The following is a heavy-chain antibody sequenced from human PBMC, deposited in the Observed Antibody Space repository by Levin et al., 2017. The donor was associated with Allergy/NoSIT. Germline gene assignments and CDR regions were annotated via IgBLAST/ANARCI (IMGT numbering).Heavy chain of an antibody. CDR2: ISGSGGST. J-gene: IGHJ4*02. Sequence: GESLKISCAASGFTFSSYAMSWVRQAPGKGLEWVSAISGSGGSTYYADSVKGRFTISRDNSKNTLYLQMNSLRAEDTAVYYCAKDLIAAAGNFDYWGQGTLVTVSS. V-gene: IGHV3-23*01. CDR1: GFTFSSYA. D-gene: IGHD6-13*01. CDR3: AKDLIAAAGNFDY.